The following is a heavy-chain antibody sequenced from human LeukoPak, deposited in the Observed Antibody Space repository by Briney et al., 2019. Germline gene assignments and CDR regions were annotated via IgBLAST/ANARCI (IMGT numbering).Heavy chain of an antibody. CDR1: GYTFTSYD. Sequence: ASVKVSCKASGYTFTSYDINWVRQATGQGLEWMGWMSPNSGNTGYAQKFQGRVSMTRDTSISTAYMELSSLRSEDTAVYYCARGPVDAVFGVSTEDWGQGTTVTVSS. CDR3: ARGPVDAVFGVSTED. J-gene: IGHJ6*02. V-gene: IGHV1-8*01. D-gene: IGHD3-10*02. CDR2: MSPNSGNT.